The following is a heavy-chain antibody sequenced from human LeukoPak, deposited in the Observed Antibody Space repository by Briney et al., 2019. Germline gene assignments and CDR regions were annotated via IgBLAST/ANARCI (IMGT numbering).Heavy chain of an antibody. Sequence: GGSLRLSCAAAGFTFSNYAMSWVRHAPGKGLEWVSTILGGGGSTYYPDSVKGRFTISRDNSKNTLYLQTNSLRAEDTAVYYCAGDASYYGSGNYFWGQGTLVTVSS. CDR3: AGDASYYGSGNYF. CDR2: ILGGGGST. V-gene: IGHV3-23*01. J-gene: IGHJ4*02. CDR1: GFTFSNYA. D-gene: IGHD3-10*01.